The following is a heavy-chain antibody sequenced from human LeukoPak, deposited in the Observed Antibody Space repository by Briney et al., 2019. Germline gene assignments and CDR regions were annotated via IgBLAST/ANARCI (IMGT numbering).Heavy chain of an antibody. D-gene: IGHD5-12*01. V-gene: IGHV1-2*02. CDR2: IHPNSGGT. CDR1: GYTFTGYY. J-gene: IGHJ5*02. CDR3: ARQVVGLRTWPYGWFDP. Sequence: ASVKVSCKASGYTFTGYYMHWVRQAPGQGLEWMGWIHPNSGGTNYAQKFQGRVTMTRDTSISTAYMELSRLRSDDTAVYYCARQVVGLRTWPYGWFDPWGQGTLVTVSS.